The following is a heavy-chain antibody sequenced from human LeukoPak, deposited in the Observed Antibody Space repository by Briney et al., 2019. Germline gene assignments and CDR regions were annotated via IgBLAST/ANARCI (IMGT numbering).Heavy chain of an antibody. D-gene: IGHD2-2*01. J-gene: IGHJ5*01. CDR1: GGSISASGVY. Sequence: SETLSLTCTVSGGSISASGVYWGWIRQPPGKGLEWIGSIYYSGSTYYNPSLKSRVTISVDTSKNQFSLKLNSVTAADTAVYYCATRGGCSSTSCNNWFDSWGQGTLVTVSS. CDR2: IYYSGST. V-gene: IGHV4-39*07. CDR3: ATRGGCSSTSCNNWFDS.